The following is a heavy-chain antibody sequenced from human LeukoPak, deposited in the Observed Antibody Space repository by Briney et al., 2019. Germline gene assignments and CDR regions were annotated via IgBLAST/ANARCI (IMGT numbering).Heavy chain of an antibody. CDR1: GYTFSNYD. CDR3: ARDPPKYSISWSL. CDR2: IRTYNGNT. J-gene: IGHJ4*02. D-gene: IGHD6-13*01. V-gene: IGHV1-18*01. Sequence: ASVKVSCKASGYTFSNYDIRWVRQAPGQGLEWMGWIRTYNGNTAYAQKLQGRVTVNADTSTSTVYMELRSLRSDDTAVYYCARDPPKYSISWSLWGQGTLVSVSS.